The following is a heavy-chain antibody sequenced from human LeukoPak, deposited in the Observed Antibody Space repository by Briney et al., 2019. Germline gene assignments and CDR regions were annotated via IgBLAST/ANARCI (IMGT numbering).Heavy chain of an antibody. D-gene: IGHD3-3*01. V-gene: IGHV1-69*13. CDR2: IIPIFGTA. Sequence: GASVKVSCKASGYTFTTYYIHWVRQAPGQGLEWMGGIIPIFGTANYAQKFQGRVTITADESTSTAYMELSSLRSEDTAVYYCARGCGDFWSGYCPNWFDPWGQGTLVTVSS. CDR1: GYTFTTYY. CDR3: ARGCGDFWSGYCPNWFDP. J-gene: IGHJ5*02.